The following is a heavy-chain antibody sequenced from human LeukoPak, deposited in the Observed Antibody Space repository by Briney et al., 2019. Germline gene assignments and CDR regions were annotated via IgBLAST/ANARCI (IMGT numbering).Heavy chain of an antibody. D-gene: IGHD2-2*01. CDR1: GGSISSYY. Sequence: SETLSLTCTVSGGSISSYYWSWIRQPPGKGLEWIGYIYYSGSTNYNPSLKSRVTISVDTSKNQFSLKLSSVTAADTAVYYCARAPPYCSSTSCRFDPWGQATLVTVSS. V-gene: IGHV4-59*01. J-gene: IGHJ5*02. CDR3: ARAPPYCSSTSCRFDP. CDR2: IYYSGST.